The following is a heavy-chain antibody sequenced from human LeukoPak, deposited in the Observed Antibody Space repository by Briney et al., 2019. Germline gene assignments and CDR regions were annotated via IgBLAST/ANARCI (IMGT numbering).Heavy chain of an antibody. D-gene: IGHD2-21*02. CDR2: VYSGGSA. V-gene: IGHV4-39*01. CDR1: GGFISNSNYY. CDR3: ARPPSIAYCGGDCLQTFQH. J-gene: IGHJ1*01. Sequence: SETLSLTCTVSGGFISNSNYYWGWIRQPPGKGLEWIGNVYSGGSAYYNPSLRSRATISVDTSKNQFSPKLTSVTAADTAVYYCARPPSIAYCGGDCLQTFQHWGQGTLVIVSS.